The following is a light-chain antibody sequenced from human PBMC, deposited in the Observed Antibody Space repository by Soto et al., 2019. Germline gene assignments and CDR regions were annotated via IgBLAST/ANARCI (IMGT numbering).Light chain of an antibody. Sequence: QSVLTQPPSVSGAPGQRVTSSCTGSSSNIGALYDVHWYKQLPGAAPKLLIYGNINRPSGVPDRFSGSKSCTTASLAIRGVRAGDEDDYYCQSLDRSLSGFVFGTGTKLTVL. V-gene: IGLV1-40*01. J-gene: IGLJ1*01. CDR2: GNI. CDR1: SSNIGALYD. CDR3: QSLDRSLSGFV.